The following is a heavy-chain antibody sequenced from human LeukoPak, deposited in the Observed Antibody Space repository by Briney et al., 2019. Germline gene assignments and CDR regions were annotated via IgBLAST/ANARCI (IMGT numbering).Heavy chain of an antibody. CDR2: ICYSGST. CDR1: GGSISSYY. J-gene: IGHJ5*02. D-gene: IGHD6-13*01. CDR3: AKQQLVGGGWFDP. Sequence: SETLSLTCTVSGGSISSYYWSWIRQPPGKGLEWIGYICYSGSTNYNPSLKSRVTISVDTSKNQFSLKLSSVTAADTAVYYCAKQQLVGGGWFDPWGQGTLVTVSS. V-gene: IGHV4-59*01.